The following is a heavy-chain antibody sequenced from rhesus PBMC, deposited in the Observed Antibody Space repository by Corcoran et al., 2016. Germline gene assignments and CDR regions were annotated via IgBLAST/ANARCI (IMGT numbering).Heavy chain of an antibody. CDR3: ARYLRGGLWYLDL. D-gene: IGHD2-33*01. Sequence: QVQLQESGQGLVNPSATLSLSCVVSGGSIIYNYWGWIRQYPGKGREWIGSGFGVSWSTNYTPYLKSRVTISIDPSNNQLSLRLNSVTAADTAVYFCARYLRGGLWYLDLWGPGTPI. CDR1: GGSIIYNY. V-gene: IGHV4-147*01. CDR2: GFGVSWST. J-gene: IGHJ2*01.